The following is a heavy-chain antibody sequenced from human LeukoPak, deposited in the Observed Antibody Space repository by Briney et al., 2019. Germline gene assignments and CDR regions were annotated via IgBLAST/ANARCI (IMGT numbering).Heavy chain of an antibody. CDR1: GFTFRRHA. CDR3: AREGSSGSLDAFDI. Sequence: PGGSLRLSCAAFGFTFRRHAMSWVRQTPGKGLEWVAEADDSGGSGGATNYADSVRGRFTISRDNSKNTLYLQMNSLRAEDTAVYYCAREGSSGSLDAFDIWGQGTMVTVSS. J-gene: IGHJ3*02. D-gene: IGHD3-22*01. V-gene: IGHV3-23*01. CDR2: ADDSGGSGGAT.